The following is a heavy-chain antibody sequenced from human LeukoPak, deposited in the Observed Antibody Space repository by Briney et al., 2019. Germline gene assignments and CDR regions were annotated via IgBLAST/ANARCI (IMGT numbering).Heavy chain of an antibody. Sequence: SETLSLTCTVSGGSISSSSYYWGWIRQPPGTGLEWIGSIYYSGSTYYNPSLKSRVTISVDTSKNQFSLKLSSVTAADTAVYYCARVIAAARYYFDYWGQGTLVTVSS. J-gene: IGHJ4*02. CDR3: ARVIAAARYYFDY. CDR2: IYYSGST. V-gene: IGHV4-39*07. D-gene: IGHD6-13*01. CDR1: GGSISSSSYY.